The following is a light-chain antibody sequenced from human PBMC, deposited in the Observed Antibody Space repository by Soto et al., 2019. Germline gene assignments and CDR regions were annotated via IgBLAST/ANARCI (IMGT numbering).Light chain of an antibody. V-gene: IGLV2-14*01. J-gene: IGLJ1*01. CDR2: EVS. CDR3: SSYTSSSTFYV. Sequence: QSVLTQPASVSASPGQSITISCTGTSSDVGGYNYVSWYQQHPGKAPKLMIYEVSNRPSGVSNRSSGSKSDNTASLTISGLQAEDEADYYCSSYTSSSTFYVFGTGTKVTVL. CDR1: SSDVGGYNY.